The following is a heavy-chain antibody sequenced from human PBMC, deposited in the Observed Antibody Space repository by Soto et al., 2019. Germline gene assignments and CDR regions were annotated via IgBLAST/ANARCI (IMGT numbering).Heavy chain of an antibody. CDR2: ISSSSSLI. Sequence: GGSLRLSCAASGFMFSSYSMNWVRQAPGKGLEWFSYISSSSSLIYYADSVKGRFTISRDNAKNSLYLQVNSLRAEDTAVYYSARGLERSVSFPPETFDVWGQGTMVTVSS. V-gene: IGHV3-48*01. D-gene: IGHD1-1*01. J-gene: IGHJ3*01. CDR3: ARGLERSVSFPPETFDV. CDR1: GFMFSSYS.